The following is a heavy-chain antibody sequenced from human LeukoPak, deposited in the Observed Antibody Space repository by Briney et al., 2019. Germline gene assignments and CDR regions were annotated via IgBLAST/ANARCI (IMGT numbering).Heavy chain of an antibody. CDR2: VYYSGSA. CDR3: ARDRIIVAAADRYYYYGMDV. V-gene: IGHV4-61*01. Sequence: SETLSLTCTVSGGSVSSGNHYWSWIRQPPGKGLEWIGYVYYSGSAEYNPSLKSRVTISADTSKNQFSLKLRSVTAADTAVYYCARDRIIVAAADRYYYYGMDVWGKGPTVTVSS. D-gene: IGHD2-2*01. J-gene: IGHJ6*04. CDR1: GGSVSSGNHY.